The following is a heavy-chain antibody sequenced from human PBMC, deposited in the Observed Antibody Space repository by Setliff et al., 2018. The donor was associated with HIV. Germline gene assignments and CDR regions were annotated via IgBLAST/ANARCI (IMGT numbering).Heavy chain of an antibody. CDR1: GFTFNDYH. CDR3: ARSRAAGFDY. Sequence: VGSLRLSCVGSGFTFNDYHISWIRQAPGKGLEWISYIGSLGDKEYADSVKGRFTISRDNARKSVYLQMNSLRAEDTAVYYCARSRAAGFDYWGQGTLVTVSS. V-gene: IGHV3-11*06. CDR2: IGSLGDK. J-gene: IGHJ4*02. D-gene: IGHD6-13*01.